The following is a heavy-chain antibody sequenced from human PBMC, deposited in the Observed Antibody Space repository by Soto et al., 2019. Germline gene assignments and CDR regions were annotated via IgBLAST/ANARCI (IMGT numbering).Heavy chain of an antibody. J-gene: IGHJ4*02. D-gene: IGHD3-22*01. Sequence: PSETLSLTCTVSGGSISSYYWSWIRQPPGKGLEWIGYIYYSGSTNYNPSLKSRVTISVDTSKNQFSLKLSSVTAADTAVYYCARGQFSEGYYDSSGYAWRFDYWGQGTLVTVSS. V-gene: IGHV4-59*08. CDR2: IYYSGST. CDR1: GGSISSYY. CDR3: ARGQFSEGYYDSSGYAWRFDY.